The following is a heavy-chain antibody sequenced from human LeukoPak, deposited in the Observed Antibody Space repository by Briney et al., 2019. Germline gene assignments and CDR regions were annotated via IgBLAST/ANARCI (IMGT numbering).Heavy chain of an antibody. V-gene: IGHV4-59*01. D-gene: IGHD1-1*01. CDR2: ILYSGTT. CDR1: GGSISPYY. J-gene: IGHJ4*02. CDR3: ARVGDWNDLVY. Sequence: PSETLSLTRTVSGGSISPYYWSWLRQTPGRGVEWIGYILYSGTTTNYNPSLKSRVTISVDTSKNQFSLKLSSVTAADTAVYYCARVGDWNDLVYWGQGTLVTVSS.